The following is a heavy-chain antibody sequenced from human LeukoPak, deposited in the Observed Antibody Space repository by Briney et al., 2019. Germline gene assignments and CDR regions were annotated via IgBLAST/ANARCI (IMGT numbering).Heavy chain of an antibody. V-gene: IGHV3-7*01. Sequence: GGSLRLSCAASGFTFSSYWMSWVRQAPGKGLEWVANIKQDGSEKYYVDSVKGRFTISRDNAKNSLYLQMNSLRAEDTAVYYCARLFVGATPDGYYFDYWGQGTLVTVSS. CDR3: ARLFVGATPDGYYFDY. CDR1: GFTFSSYW. D-gene: IGHD1-26*01. CDR2: IKQDGSEK. J-gene: IGHJ4*02.